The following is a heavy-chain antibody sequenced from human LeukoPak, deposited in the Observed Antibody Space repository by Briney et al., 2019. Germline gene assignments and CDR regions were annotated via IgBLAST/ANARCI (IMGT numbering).Heavy chain of an antibody. J-gene: IGHJ4*02. CDR2: INHSGST. CDR3: AIAAAGEDLITSDY. Sequence: SETLSLTCAVYGGSFSGYYWSWIRQPPGKGLEWIGEINHSGSTNYNPSLKSRVTISVDTSKNQFSLKLSSVTAADTAVYYCAIAAAGEDLITSDYWGQGTLVTVSS. D-gene: IGHD6-13*01. V-gene: IGHV4-34*01. CDR1: GGSFSGYY.